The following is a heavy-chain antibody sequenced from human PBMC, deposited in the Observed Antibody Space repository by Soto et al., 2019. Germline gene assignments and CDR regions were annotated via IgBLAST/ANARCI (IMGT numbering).Heavy chain of an antibody. CDR2: VSHDGRNT. CDR1: GFTFSDYA. J-gene: IGHJ4*02. Sequence: VQLVESGGGVVQPGRSLRLSCAASGFTFSDYAMHWVRQAPGKGLEWVAVVSHDGRNTHYADFVKGRFTISRDSSKNTVSLEMNRLRAEDSAVYYCAKGGRQWLVTSDFNYWGQGALVTVSS. D-gene: IGHD6-19*01. V-gene: IGHV3-30*18. CDR3: AKGGRQWLVTSDFNY.